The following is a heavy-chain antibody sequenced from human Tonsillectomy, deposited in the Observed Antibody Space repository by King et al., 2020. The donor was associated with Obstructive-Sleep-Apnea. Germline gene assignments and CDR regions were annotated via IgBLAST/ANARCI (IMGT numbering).Heavy chain of an antibody. CDR2: IKQEGSEK. Sequence: QLVQSGGGLVQPGGSLRLSCAASGFTFSSYWMSWVRQAPGKGLEWVANIKQEGSEKYYVDSVEGRFTISKDNAKNSLYLQMNSLRAEDTAVYYCAGITMVRGVIGYWGQGTLVTVSS. D-gene: IGHD3-10*01. CDR1: GFTFSSYW. J-gene: IGHJ4*02. V-gene: IGHV3-7*03. CDR3: AGITMVRGVIGY.